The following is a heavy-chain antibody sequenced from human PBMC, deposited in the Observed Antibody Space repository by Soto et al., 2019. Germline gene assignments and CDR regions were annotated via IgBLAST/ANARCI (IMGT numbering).Heavy chain of an antibody. Sequence: SVKVSCKASGGTFSSYAISCVRQAPGQGLEWMGGIIPIFGTANYAQKFQGRVTITADESTSTAYMELSSLRSEDTAVYYCATSVRGDNWFDPWGQGTLVTVSS. V-gene: IGHV1-69*13. CDR1: GGTFSSYA. D-gene: IGHD3-3*01. CDR2: IIPIFGTA. J-gene: IGHJ5*02. CDR3: ATSVRGDNWFDP.